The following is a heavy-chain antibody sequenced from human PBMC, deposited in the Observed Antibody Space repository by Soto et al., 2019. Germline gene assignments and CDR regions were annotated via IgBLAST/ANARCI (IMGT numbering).Heavy chain of an antibody. V-gene: IGHV3-23*01. D-gene: IGHD3-3*01. Sequence: GSLRLSCAASGFSFGSYALSWVRQAPGKGLEWVSTISGSDGKTFYADSVKGRFSISRDTSQSTLYLQMNSLRADDTAMYYCARWSYLDYWGQGTRVTVSS. CDR2: ISGSDGKT. CDR1: GFSFGSYA. CDR3: ARWSYLDY. J-gene: IGHJ4*02.